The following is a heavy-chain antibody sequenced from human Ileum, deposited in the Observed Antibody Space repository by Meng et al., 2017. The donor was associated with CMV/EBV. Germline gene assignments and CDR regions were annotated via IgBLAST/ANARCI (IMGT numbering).Heavy chain of an antibody. D-gene: IGHD1-26*01. J-gene: IGHJ4*02. CDR3: ARGSGSYLDY. V-gene: IGHV1-46*01. Sequence: ASVKVSCKASGYTFTDNYMHWVRQAPGRGLEWMGVINPTGDATIYAQKFQGRVTMTRDTSTSTDYMELSSLTSEDTAVYYCARGSGSYLDYWGQGTLVTVSS. CDR1: GYTFTDNY. CDR2: INPTGDAT.